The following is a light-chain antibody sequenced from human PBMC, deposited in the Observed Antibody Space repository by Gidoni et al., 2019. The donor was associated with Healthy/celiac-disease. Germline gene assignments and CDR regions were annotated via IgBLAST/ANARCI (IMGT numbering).Light chain of an antibody. V-gene: IGKV4-1*01. CDR3: QQYDSTPLT. J-gene: IGKJ4*01. Sequence: DIVMTQSPDFLSVSLGERATIHCKSSQSVLYSSNNKNYLAWYQQKPGKPPKLLIYCASTRESGVPDRFSGRGSGTDFTLTISSLQAEDVAVYYCQQYDSTPLTFGGGTKVEIK. CDR1: QSVLYSSNNKNY. CDR2: CAS.